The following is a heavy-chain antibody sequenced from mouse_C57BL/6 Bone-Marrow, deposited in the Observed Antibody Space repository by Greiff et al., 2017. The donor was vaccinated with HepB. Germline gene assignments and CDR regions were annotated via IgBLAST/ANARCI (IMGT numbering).Heavy chain of an antibody. V-gene: IGHV1-55*01. CDR1: GYTFTSYW. D-gene: IGHD1-1*01. Sequence: VQLQQPGAELVKPGASVKMSCKASGYTFTSYWITWVKQRPGQGLEWIGDIYPGSGSTNYNEKFKSKATLTVDTSSSTAYMQLSSLTSEDSAVYYCGRYGSSYNYDAMDYWGQGTSVTVSS. J-gene: IGHJ4*01. CDR3: GRYGSSYNYDAMDY. CDR2: IYPGSGST.